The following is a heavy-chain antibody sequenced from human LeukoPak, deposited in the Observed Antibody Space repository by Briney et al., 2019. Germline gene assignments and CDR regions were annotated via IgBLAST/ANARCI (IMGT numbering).Heavy chain of an antibody. CDR1: GFTFDDYA. V-gene: IGHV3-9*01. CDR3: AKAARSGWYPEPTDY. D-gene: IGHD6-19*01. CDR2: ISWNSGSI. J-gene: IGHJ4*02. Sequence: GGSLRLSCAASGFTFDDYAMHWVRQAPGKGLEWVSGISWNSGSIGYADSVKGRFTISRDNAKNSLYLQMNSLRAEDTALYCCAKAARSGWYPEPTDYWGQGTLVTVSS.